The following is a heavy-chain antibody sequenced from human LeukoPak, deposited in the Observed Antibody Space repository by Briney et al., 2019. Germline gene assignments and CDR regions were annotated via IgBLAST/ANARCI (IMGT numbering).Heavy chain of an antibody. V-gene: IGHV3-66*01. D-gene: IGHD2-15*01. CDR3: APTQRGDYFDY. J-gene: IGHJ4*02. Sequence: PGGSLRLSCAASEFIVSSNYMSWIRQAPGKGLEWGSVIYSGGSTYYADSVKGRFTISRDKSKNTLYLQMNSLRAEDTAVYYCAPTQRGDYFDYWGQGTLVTVSS. CDR2: IYSGGST. CDR1: EFIVSSNY.